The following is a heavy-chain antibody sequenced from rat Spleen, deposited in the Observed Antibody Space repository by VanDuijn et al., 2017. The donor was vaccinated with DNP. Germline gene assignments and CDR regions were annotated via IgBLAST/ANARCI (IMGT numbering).Heavy chain of an antibody. CDR3: ARHQLPGYNWDY. V-gene: IGHV5-29*01. Sequence: EVQLVESGGGLVQPGRSLKLSCVASGFIFSNYWMTWIRQAPAKGLEWVATISYNGGTPYYRDSVKGRFTISRDNAKSTQYLQMDSLRSEDTATYYCARHQLPGYNWDYWGQGVMVTVSS. J-gene: IGHJ2*01. D-gene: IGHD1-4*01. CDR2: ISYNGGTP. CDR1: GFIFSNYW.